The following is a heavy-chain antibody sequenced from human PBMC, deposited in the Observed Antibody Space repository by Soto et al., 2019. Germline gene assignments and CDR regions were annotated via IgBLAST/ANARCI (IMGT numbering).Heavy chain of an antibody. V-gene: IGHV3-43*01. CDR2: ISWDVDTT. J-gene: IGHJ4*02. Sequence: EVHLVESGGVVVQPGGSLRLSCAASGFTFDDHNMHWIRQAPGKGLEWVSLISWDVDTTYYADSVKGRFTISRDNSRNSFYLQMNALTTEDTALYYCAASQGDYWGQGTLVTVSS. CDR1: GFTFDDHN. CDR3: AASQGDY.